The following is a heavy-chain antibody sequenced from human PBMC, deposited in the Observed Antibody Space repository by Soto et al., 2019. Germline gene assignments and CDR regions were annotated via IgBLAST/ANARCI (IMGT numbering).Heavy chain of an antibody. D-gene: IGHD2-15*01. CDR3: ARSGGLDRDFNY. CDR2: LIPMFATP. V-gene: IGHV1-69*12. J-gene: IGHJ4*02. CDR1: GGTFSSDS. Sequence: QVQLVQSGAEVKKPGSSVKVSCKASGGTFSSDSFSWVRQAPGQGLEWMGGLIPMFATPIYAQKFQDRVTITADEATSTAYTQLSTLRSGDTAVYYCARSGGLDRDFNYWGQGSLVTVSS.